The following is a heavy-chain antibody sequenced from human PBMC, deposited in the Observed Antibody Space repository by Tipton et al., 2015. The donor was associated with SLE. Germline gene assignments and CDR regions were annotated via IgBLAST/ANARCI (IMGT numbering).Heavy chain of an antibody. J-gene: IGHJ4*02. CDR1: GGSISSSNW. CDR3: ARGGLGMAFDY. CDR2: IFQTGST. V-gene: IGHV4-4*02. Sequence: TLSLTCAVSGGSISSSNWWIWVRQSPGKGLEWIGEIFQTGSTNYNPSVKSRVTFSVDKSKNLFSLNLSSVTAADTAVYYCARGGLGMAFDYWGQGTLVTVSS. D-gene: IGHD3/OR15-3a*01.